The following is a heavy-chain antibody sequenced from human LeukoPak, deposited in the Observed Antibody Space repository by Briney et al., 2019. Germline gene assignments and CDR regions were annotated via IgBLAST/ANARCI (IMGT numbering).Heavy chain of an antibody. CDR3: ARGKRGYSFGDY. D-gene: IGHD5-18*01. CDR2: IKQDGSEK. V-gene: IGHV3-7*01. Sequence: GGSLRLSCAVSGFIFSSFWMSWVRQAPGKGLEWVAHIKQDGSEKYYVDSVKGRFTISRDNAKNSLYLQMNNLRAEDTAVYYCARGKRGYSFGDYWGQGTLVTVSS. J-gene: IGHJ4*02. CDR1: GFIFSSFW.